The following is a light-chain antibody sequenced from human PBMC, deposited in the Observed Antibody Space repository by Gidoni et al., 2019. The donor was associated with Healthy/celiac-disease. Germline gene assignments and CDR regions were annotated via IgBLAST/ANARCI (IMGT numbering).Light chain of an antibody. V-gene: IGLV1-47*01. CDR2: RNN. CDR1: SPNIGSNY. CDR3: AAWGDSLSGPV. Sequence: HSVLTQPPSASGTPGQRVTISRSGSSPNIGSNYVYWYQQLPGTAPKLLYDRNNRRPSGVPDRFSGTKAGTSTSLASSGLRSEDEADYYCAAWGDSLSGPVFGTGTKVTVL. J-gene: IGLJ1*01.